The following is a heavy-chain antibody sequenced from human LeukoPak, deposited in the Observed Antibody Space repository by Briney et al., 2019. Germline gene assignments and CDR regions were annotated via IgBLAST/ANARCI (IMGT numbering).Heavy chain of an antibody. Sequence: GGSLRLSCAASGFTVSSTYMSWVRRAPGKGLEWVSAIYSGGNIYYIESVKGRFTISRDTSKNTLYLQMNSLRDEDTAVYYCARIPGGYYYAMDVWGQGTTVTVSS. CDR1: GFTVSSTY. J-gene: IGHJ6*02. CDR2: IYSGGNI. D-gene: IGHD3-16*01. CDR3: ARIPGGYYYAMDV. V-gene: IGHV3-53*01.